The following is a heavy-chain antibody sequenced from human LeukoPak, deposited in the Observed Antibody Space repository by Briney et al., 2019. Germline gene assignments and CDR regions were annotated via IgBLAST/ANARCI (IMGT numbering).Heavy chain of an antibody. J-gene: IGHJ5*02. V-gene: IGHV4-34*01. CDR1: GGSFSGYY. D-gene: IGHD6-13*01. Sequence: PSETLSLTCAVYGGSFSGYYWSWLRQPPGKGLEWIGEINHSGSTNYNPSLKSRVTISVDTSKNQFSLKLSSVTAADTAVYYCASHYSSSSGWFDPWGQGTLVTVSS. CDR3: ASHYSSSSGWFDP. CDR2: INHSGST.